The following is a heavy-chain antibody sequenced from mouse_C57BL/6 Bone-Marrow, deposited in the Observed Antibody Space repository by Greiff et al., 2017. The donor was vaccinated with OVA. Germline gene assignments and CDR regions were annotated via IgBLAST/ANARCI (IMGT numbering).Heavy chain of an antibody. V-gene: IGHV1-55*01. J-gene: IGHJ2*01. CDR2: IYPGSGST. Sequence: QVQLQQPGAELVKPGASVKMSCKASGYTFTSYWITWVKQRPGQGLEWIGVIYPGSGSTNYNEKFKSKATLTVDTSSSTAYVQLSSLTSEDSAVFYCARTPPVISTKDYFDDWGQGTTLTVSS. D-gene: IGHD1-1*01. CDR1: GYTFTSYW. CDR3: ARTPPVISTKDYFDD.